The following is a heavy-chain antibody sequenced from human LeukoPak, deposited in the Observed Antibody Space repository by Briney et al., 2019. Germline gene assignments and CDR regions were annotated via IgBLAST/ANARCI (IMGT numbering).Heavy chain of an antibody. V-gene: IGHV4-59*01. CDR1: GGSISSYY. D-gene: IGHD3-9*01. CDR2: IYYSGST. CDR3: ARGFVPDWSFGRGNWFDP. Sequence: SETLSLTCTVSGGSISSYYWSWIRQPPGKGLEWIGYIYYSGSTNYNPSLKSRVTISVDTSKNQFSLKLSSVTAADTAVYYCARGFVPDWSFGRGNWFDPWGQGTLVTVSS. J-gene: IGHJ5*02.